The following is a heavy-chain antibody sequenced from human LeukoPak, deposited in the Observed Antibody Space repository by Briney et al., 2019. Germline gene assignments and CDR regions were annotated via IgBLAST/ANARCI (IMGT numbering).Heavy chain of an antibody. D-gene: IGHD3-22*01. CDR2: IYWNDDK. J-gene: IGHJ3*02. CDR1: GFSLSTSGVG. V-gene: IGHV2-5*01. Sequence: ESGPTLVNPTQTLTLTCTFSGFSLSTSGVGVGWIRQPPGKALEWLALIYWNDDKRYSPSLKSRLTITKDTSKNQVVLTMTNTDPVDTATYYCAHRPYYYDSSGYYGGGYAFDIWGQGTMVTVSS. CDR3: AHRPYYYDSSGYYGGGYAFDI.